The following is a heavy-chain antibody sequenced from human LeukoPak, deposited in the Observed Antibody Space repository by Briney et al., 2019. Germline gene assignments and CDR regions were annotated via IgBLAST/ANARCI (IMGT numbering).Heavy chain of an antibody. J-gene: IGHJ4*02. V-gene: IGHV4-59*01. CDR2: MFHSGST. Sequence: PSETLSLTCAVYGGSFSGYYWSWIRQPPGKGLEWIGYMFHSGSTNYNPSLKSRVTISVDTSKNQFSLKLSSVTAADTAVYYCAGLYSGYEFDYWGQGTLVTVSS. CDR3: AGLYSGYEFDY. CDR1: GGSFSGYY. D-gene: IGHD5-12*01.